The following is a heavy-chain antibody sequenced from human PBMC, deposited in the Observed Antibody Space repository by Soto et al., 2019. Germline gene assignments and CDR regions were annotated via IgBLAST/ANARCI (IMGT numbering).Heavy chain of an antibody. D-gene: IGHD4-17*01. Sequence: GGSLRLSCAASGFTFSSYSMNWVRQAPGKGLEWVSSISSSSSYIYYADSVKGRFTISRDNAKNSLYLQMNSLRAEDTAVYYCARGGPYGDEAFDIWGQGTMVTVSS. CDR3: ARGGPYGDEAFDI. CDR2: ISSSSSYI. V-gene: IGHV3-21*01. J-gene: IGHJ3*02. CDR1: GFTFSSYS.